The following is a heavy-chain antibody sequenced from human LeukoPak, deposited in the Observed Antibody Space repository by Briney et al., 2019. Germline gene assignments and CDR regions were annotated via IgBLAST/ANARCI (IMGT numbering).Heavy chain of an antibody. CDR1: GRSFSGYY. CDR2: INHSGST. CDR3: ARGRRTTVVTPYYYYYGMDV. J-gene: IGHJ6*02. V-gene: IGHV4-34*01. D-gene: IGHD4-23*01. Sequence: SETLSLTCAVYGRSFSGYYWSWIRQPPGKGLEWIGEINHSGSTNYNPSLKSRVTISVDTSKNQFSLKLSSVTAADTAVYYCARGRRTTVVTPYYYYYGMDVWGQVTTVTVSS.